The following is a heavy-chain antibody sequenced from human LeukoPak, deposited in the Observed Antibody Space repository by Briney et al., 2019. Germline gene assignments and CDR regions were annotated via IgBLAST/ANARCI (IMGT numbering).Heavy chain of an antibody. CDR3: ARTTEGGYTYGYFYYYYMDV. V-gene: IGHV4-59*01. CDR1: GGSISGYY. Sequence: SETLSLSCTVSGGSISGYYWSWIRQPPGKGLEWIGYLHYSGSTNYNPSLKSRVTISVDTSKNQFSLKLSSVTAADTAVYYCARTTEGGYTYGYFYYYYMDVWGKGTTVTISS. D-gene: IGHD5-18*01. CDR2: LHYSGST. J-gene: IGHJ6*03.